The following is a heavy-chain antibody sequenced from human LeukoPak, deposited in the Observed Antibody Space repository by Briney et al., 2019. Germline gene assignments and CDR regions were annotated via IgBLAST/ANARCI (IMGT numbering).Heavy chain of an antibody. V-gene: IGHV4-59*01. Sequence: PSETLSLTCTVSGGSISSYYWSWIRQPPGKGLEWIGYIYYSGSTNYNPSLKSRVTISVDTSKNQFSLKVNSVTAADTAVYYCARGGTSALEWFGPWGQGTLVTVSS. J-gene: IGHJ5*02. CDR2: IYYSGST. CDR3: ARGGTSALEWFGP. CDR1: GGSISSYY. D-gene: IGHD3-3*01.